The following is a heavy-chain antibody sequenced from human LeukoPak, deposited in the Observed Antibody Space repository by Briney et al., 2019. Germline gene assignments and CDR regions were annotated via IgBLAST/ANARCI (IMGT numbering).Heavy chain of an antibody. Sequence: GASVKVSCKASGGTFSSYAISWVRQAPGQGLEWMGGIIPIFGTANYAQKFQGRVTITTDGSTSTAYMELSSLRSEDTAVYYCARSDRYSSGSFGAFDIWGQGTMVTVSS. CDR2: IIPIFGTA. V-gene: IGHV1-69*05. CDR3: ARSDRYSSGSFGAFDI. J-gene: IGHJ3*02. CDR1: GGTFSSYA. D-gene: IGHD6-19*01.